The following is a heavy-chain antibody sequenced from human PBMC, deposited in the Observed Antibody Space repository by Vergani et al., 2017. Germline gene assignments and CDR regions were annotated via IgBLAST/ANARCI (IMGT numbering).Heavy chain of an antibody. D-gene: IGHD2/OR15-2a*01. CDR3: AREERINTSPFLGD. CDR2: ISGHGDRT. V-gene: IGHV3-23*01. Sequence: EVHLLESGGGQVEAGGSLRLSCVASGFTFSSSAMSWVRQTSGKGLEWVSAISGHGDRTYYADSVKGRFTISRDNSKNTVYLQMNSLKAEDRATYYCAREERINTSPFLGDWCQGTMVTV. J-gene: IGHJ4*02. CDR1: GFTFSSSA.